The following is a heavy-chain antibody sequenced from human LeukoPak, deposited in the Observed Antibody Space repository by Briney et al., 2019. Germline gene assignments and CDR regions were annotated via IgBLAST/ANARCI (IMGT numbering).Heavy chain of an antibody. J-gene: IGHJ4*02. Sequence: GGSLRLSCAASGFTFSSYWMSWVRQAPGKGLEWVSYISSSGSTIYYADSVKGRFTISRDNAKNSLYLQMNSLRAEDTAVYYCARDLEAKDYDGGTKGAYWGQGTLVTVSS. D-gene: IGHD4-23*01. CDR1: GFTFSSYW. CDR2: ISSSGSTI. V-gene: IGHV3-48*04. CDR3: ARDLEAKDYDGGTKGAY.